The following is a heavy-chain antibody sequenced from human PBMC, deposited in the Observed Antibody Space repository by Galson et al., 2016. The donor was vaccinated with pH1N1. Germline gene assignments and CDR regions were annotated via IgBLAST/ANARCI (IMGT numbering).Heavy chain of an antibody. V-gene: IGHV5-51*01. CDR2: IYPSDSDT. D-gene: IGHD3-10*01. J-gene: IGHJ6*02. CDR3: ARGSGSPDSYYYYGMDV. CDR1: GYSFTHYW. Sequence: QSGAEVTKPGKSLKISCKGSGYSFTHYWIGWVRQMPGKGLEWMGIIYPSDSDTRYSPSFQGQVTISADKSIGTAHLQWSSLKASDTAIYYSARGSGSPDSYYYYGMDVWGQGTTVTVSS.